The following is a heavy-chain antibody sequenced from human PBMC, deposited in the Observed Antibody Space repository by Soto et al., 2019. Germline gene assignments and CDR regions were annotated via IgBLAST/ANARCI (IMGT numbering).Heavy chain of an antibody. D-gene: IGHD2-15*01. CDR2: ISGSGSST. J-gene: IGHJ3*02. CDR3: ARRSPSWAFDI. V-gene: IGHV3-53*01. CDR1: GFTVSSNY. Sequence: GGSLRLSCAASGFTVSSNYMSWVRQAPGKGLEWVSVISGSGSSTYYADSVKGRFTISRDNSKNTLYLQMNSLRAEDTAVYYCARRSPSWAFDIWGQGTMVTVSS.